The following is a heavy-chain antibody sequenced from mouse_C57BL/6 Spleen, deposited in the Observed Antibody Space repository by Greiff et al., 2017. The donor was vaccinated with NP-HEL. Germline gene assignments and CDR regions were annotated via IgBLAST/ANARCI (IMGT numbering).Heavy chain of an antibody. D-gene: IGHD2-1*01. V-gene: IGHV1-26*01. CDR1: GYTFTDYY. J-gene: IGHJ4*01. Sequence: VQLQQSGPELVKPGASVKISCKASGYTFTDYYMNWVKQSHGKSLEWIGDINPNNGGTSYNQKFKGKATLTVDKSSSTAYMELRSLTSEDSAVYYCARRGIYNDAMDYWGQGTSVTVSS. CDR3: ARRGIYNDAMDY. CDR2: INPNNGGT.